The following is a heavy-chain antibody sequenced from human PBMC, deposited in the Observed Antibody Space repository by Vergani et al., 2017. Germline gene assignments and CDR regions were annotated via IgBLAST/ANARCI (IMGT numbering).Heavy chain of an antibody. D-gene: IGHD1-26*01. V-gene: IGHV3-30*02. J-gene: IGHJ4*02. CDR2: IRYDGGKT. CDR3: AKDPGGSYVKHFDY. Sequence: QVQLVQSGGGVVRPGGSLRVSCAASGFTFSNYAMHWVRQTPGKGLEWVAFIRYDGGKTYYGDSVKGRFTITRDNSKNTLFLQMNSLTPDDTAVYYCAKDPGGSYVKHFDYGGQGTLVTVSS. CDR1: GFTFSNYA.